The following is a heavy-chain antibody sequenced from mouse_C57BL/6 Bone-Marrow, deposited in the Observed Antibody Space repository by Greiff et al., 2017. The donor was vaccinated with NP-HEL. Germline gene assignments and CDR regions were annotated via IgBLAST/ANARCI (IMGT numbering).Heavy chain of an antibody. Sequence: QVQLQQSDAELVKPGASVKISCKVSGYTFTDHTIHWMLQRHEQGLEWIGYIYPRDGSTKYNEKFKSKATLTADQSSSTAYMQLNSLTSEDSAVYFCARYGYDGSSDHYYYAMDDWGQGTSGTVSS. J-gene: IGHJ4*01. CDR2: IYPRDGST. D-gene: IGHD1-1*01. V-gene: IGHV1-78*01. CDR1: GYTFTDHT. CDR3: ARYGYDGSSDHYYYAMDD.